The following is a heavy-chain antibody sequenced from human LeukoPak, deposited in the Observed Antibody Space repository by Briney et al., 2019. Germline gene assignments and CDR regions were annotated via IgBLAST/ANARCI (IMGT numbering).Heavy chain of an antibody. Sequence: KPSETLSLTCAVSGYSISSGYYWGWIRQPPGKGLEWIGSIYHSGSTYYNPSLKSRVTISVDTSKNQFSLKLSSVTAADTAVYYCASVSGASSSSYFDYWGQGTLVTVSS. CDR2: IYHSGST. D-gene: IGHD3-10*01. J-gene: IGHJ4*02. V-gene: IGHV4-38-2*01. CDR3: ASVSGASSSSYFDY. CDR1: GYSISSGYY.